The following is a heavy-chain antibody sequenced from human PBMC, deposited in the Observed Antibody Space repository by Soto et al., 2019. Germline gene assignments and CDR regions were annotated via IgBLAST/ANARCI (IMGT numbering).Heavy chain of an antibody. J-gene: IGHJ6*02. CDR3: ARDSNYGYSSSWVYYYYGMDV. CDR2: IWYDGSNK. D-gene: IGHD6-13*01. CDR1: GFTFSSYG. Sequence: GGSLRLSCAASGFTFSSYGMHWVRQALGKGLEWVAVIWYDGSNKYYADSVKGRFTISRDNSKNTLYLQMNSLRAEDTAVYYCARDSNYGYSSSWVYYYYGMDVWGQGTTVTVSS. V-gene: IGHV3-33*01.